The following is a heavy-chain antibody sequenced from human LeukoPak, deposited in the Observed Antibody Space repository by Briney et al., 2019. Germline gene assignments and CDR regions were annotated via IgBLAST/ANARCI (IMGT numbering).Heavy chain of an antibody. D-gene: IGHD3-10*01. CDR1: GFSFSTYS. CDR2: ISPSGDT. J-gene: IGHJ3*01. V-gene: IGHV3-23*01. CDR3: AKDNVRGAVDV. Sequence: GGSLRLSCAASGFSFSTYSMSWVRQAPGKGLEWVSFISPSGDTYYVDSVKGRFTISRDNSENTLYPEMNSLRAEDTAAYHCAKDNVRGAVDVWGRGTMVTVSS.